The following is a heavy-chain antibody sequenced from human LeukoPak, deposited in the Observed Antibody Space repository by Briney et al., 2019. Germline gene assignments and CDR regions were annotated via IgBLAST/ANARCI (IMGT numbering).Heavy chain of an antibody. D-gene: IGHD1-7*01. CDR3: ARDYAKRIYNWNYEPVCWFDP. J-gene: IGHJ5*02. CDR2: INPNSGGT. CDR1: GYTFTGYY. V-gene: IGHV1-2*02. Sequence: ASVKVSCTASGYTFTGYYMHWVRQAPGQGLEWMGWINPNSGGTNYAQKFQGRVTMTRDTSISTAYMELSRLRSDDTAVYYCARDYAKRIYNWNYEPVCWFDPWGQGTLVTVSS.